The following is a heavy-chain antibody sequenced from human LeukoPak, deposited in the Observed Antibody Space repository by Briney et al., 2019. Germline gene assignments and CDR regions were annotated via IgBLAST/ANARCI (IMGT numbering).Heavy chain of an antibody. Sequence: GRSLRLSCAAAGFTFSSYGRQWVRRAPGKGREGVAVIWYDGSNKYHADSVKGRFTISRDNSRNTLYLQMDSLRAEDTAVYYCARWGSSSLDYWGQGTLVTVSS. CDR1: GFTFSSYG. V-gene: IGHV3-33*01. D-gene: IGHD6-6*01. CDR3: ARWGSSSLDY. CDR2: IWYDGSNK. J-gene: IGHJ4*02.